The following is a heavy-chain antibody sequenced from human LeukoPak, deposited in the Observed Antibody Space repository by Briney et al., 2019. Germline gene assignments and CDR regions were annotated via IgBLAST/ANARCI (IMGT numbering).Heavy chain of an antibody. J-gene: IGHJ6*02. CDR3: AKDLNYYGSGSYSVYYYYYGMDV. CDR1: GFTFSSYA. CDR2: ISGSGGST. Sequence: GGSLRLSCAASGFTFSSYAMSWVRQAPGKGLEWVSAISGSGGSTYYADSVKGRFTISRDNSKNTLYLQMNSLRAEDTAVYYCAKDLNYYGSGSYSVYYYYYGMDVWGQGTTVTVSS. D-gene: IGHD3-10*01. V-gene: IGHV3-23*01.